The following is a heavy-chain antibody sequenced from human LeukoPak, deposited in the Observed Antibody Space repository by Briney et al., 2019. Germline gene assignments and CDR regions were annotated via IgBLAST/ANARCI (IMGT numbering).Heavy chain of an antibody. V-gene: IGHV3-30*04. Sequence: GRSLGLSCAASGFTFSSYAMHWVRQAPGKGLEWVAVISYDGSNKYYADSVKGRFTISRDSSKNTLYLQMNSLRAGDTAVYYCAREYSGSYSYDYWGQGTLVTVSS. CDR3: AREYSGSYSYDY. CDR1: GFTFSSYA. D-gene: IGHD1-26*01. J-gene: IGHJ4*02. CDR2: ISYDGSNK.